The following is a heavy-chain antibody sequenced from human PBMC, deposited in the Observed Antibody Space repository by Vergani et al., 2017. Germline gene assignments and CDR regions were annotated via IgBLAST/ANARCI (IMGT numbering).Heavy chain of an antibody. CDR2: ISYDGSNK. CDR1: GFTFSSYA. J-gene: IGHJ6*04. Sequence: QVQLVESGGGVVQPGRSLRLSCAASGFTFSSYAMHWVRQAPGKGLEWVAVISYDGSNKYYADSVKGRFTISRDNAKNSLYLQMNSLRAEDTAVYYCARDSGAPRYSYGSDYYYYGMDVWGKGP. V-gene: IGHV3-30-3*01. CDR3: ARDSGAPRYSYGSDYYYYGMDV. D-gene: IGHD5-18*01.